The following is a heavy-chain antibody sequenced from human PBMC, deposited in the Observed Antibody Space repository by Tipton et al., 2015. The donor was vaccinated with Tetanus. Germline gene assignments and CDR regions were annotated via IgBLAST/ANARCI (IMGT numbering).Heavy chain of an antibody. D-gene: IGHD3-16*01. Sequence: SLRLSCAASGFTFSSYAMSWVRQAPGKGLEWVPAISGSGGSTYYADSVKGRFTISRDNSKNTLYLQMNSLRAEDTAVYYCAKDHLADYYDYVWGSYVAFDYWGQGTLVTVSS. CDR3: AKDHLADYYDYVWGSYVAFDY. CDR2: ISGSGGST. V-gene: IGHV3-23*01. J-gene: IGHJ4*02. CDR1: GFTFSSYA.